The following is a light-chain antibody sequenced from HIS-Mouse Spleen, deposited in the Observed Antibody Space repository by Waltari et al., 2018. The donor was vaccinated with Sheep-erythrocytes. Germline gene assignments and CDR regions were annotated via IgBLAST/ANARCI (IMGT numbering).Light chain of an antibody. CDR1: QGISSW. V-gene: IGKV1D-16*01. J-gene: IGKJ3*01. Sequence: DIQMTQSPSTLSASVGDRVTITCRASQGISSWLGWYQQKPGKAPKLLIYAASSLQSGVPSIFSGSGSGTDFTLTISSLQPDDFATYYCQQYNSSLTFGPGTKVDIK. CDR3: QQYNSSLT. CDR2: AAS.